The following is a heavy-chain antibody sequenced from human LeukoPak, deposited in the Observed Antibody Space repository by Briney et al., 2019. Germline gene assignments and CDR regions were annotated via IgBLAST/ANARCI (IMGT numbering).Heavy chain of an antibody. CDR2: IWYDGSNK. CDR3: AREPVVTASPH. V-gene: IGHV3-33*01. D-gene: IGHD2-21*02. Sequence: QPGRSLRLSCAASGFTFSSYGMHWVRQAPGKGLEWVAVIWYDGSNKYYADSVKGRFTISRDNSKNTLYLQMNSLRAEDTAVYYCAREPVVTASPHWGQGTLVTVSS. J-gene: IGHJ4*02. CDR1: GFTFSSYG.